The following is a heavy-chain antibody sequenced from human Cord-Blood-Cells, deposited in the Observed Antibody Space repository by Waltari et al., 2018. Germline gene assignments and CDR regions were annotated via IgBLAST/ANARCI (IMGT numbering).Heavy chain of an antibody. CDR2: IIPIFGTA. Sequence: QVQLVQSGAEVKKPGSSVKVSCKASGGTFSSYAISWVRQAPGQGLEWMGGIIPIFGTANNAQKFQGRVTITADESMSTAYMELSSLRSEDTAVYYCASADGHSKLGAFDIWGQGTMVTVSS. V-gene: IGHV1-69*01. CDR3: ASADGHSKLGAFDI. CDR1: GGTFSSYA. D-gene: IGHD3-10*01. J-gene: IGHJ3*02.